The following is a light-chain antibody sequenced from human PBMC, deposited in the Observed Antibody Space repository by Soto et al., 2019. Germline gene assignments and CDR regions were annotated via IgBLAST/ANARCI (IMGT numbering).Light chain of an antibody. CDR1: QSVFGN. V-gene: IGKV3-15*01. J-gene: IGKJ1*01. Sequence: EIVMTQSPATLFVSPGERATLSCRASQSVFGNLAWYQQKPGQAPRLLIYAASTRATGVPARFGGSGSGTEFTITISSLQSEDFAVYYCQQYNNWPPWTFGQGTKVEIK. CDR2: AAS. CDR3: QQYNNWPPWT.